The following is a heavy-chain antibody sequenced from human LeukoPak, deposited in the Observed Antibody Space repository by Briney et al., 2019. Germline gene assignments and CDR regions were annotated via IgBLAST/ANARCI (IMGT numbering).Heavy chain of an antibody. CDR1: GFTFSTYW. D-gene: IGHD2-15*01. J-gene: IGHJ6*02. CDR2: ISGSGGST. V-gene: IGHV3-11*04. CDR3: ARDCSGGSCYSGWGYYYGLDV. Sequence: GGSLRLSCAASGFTFSTYWMSWIRQAPGKGLEWVSAISGSGGSTYYADSVKGRFTISRDNAKNSLYLQMSSLRAEDTAVYYCARDCSGGSCYSGWGYYYGLDVWGQGTTVTVSS.